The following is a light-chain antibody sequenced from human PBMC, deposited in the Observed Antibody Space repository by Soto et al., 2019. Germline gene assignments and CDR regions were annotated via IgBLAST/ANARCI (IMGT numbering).Light chain of an antibody. J-gene: IGKJ2*01. Sequence: EILLTQSPGTLSLSPGERATLSCRASQSVWNSYLAWYQQKPGQAPRLLIHDASGRATGIPDRFSGSGSGTDFPLTISRLETEDFALYYGQQYGSSPYTFGQGTKLEI. CDR3: QQYGSSPYT. V-gene: IGKV3-20*01. CDR1: QSVWNSY. CDR2: DAS.